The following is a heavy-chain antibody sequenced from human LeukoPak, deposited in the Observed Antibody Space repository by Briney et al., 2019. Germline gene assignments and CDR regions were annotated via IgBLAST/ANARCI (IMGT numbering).Heavy chain of an antibody. Sequence: GGSLRLSCAASGFTFTTYAMNWVRQAPGKGLEWVSGISGSGGSTYYADSVKGRFTISRDSSKNTLFLHMNTLRAEDTAIYYCAKDRTVGASYWYFDLWGRGTLVTVSS. V-gene: IGHV3-23*01. CDR3: AKDRTVGASYWYFDL. CDR2: ISGSGGST. D-gene: IGHD1-26*01. CDR1: GFTFTTYA. J-gene: IGHJ2*01.